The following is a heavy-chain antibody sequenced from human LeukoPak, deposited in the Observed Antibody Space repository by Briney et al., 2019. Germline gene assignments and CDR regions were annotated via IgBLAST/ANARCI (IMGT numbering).Heavy chain of an antibody. J-gene: IGHJ6*02. CDR1: GFSVSSNY. Sequence: GGSLRLSCAASGFSVSSNYMSWVRQAPGKGLEWVSFIYSGGTTYYADSVKGRFTISRDTSMNTLYLQMNGLRAEDTATYYCARVGDFWSYFYYNMDVWGQGTTVTVSS. CDR3: ARVGDFWSYFYYNMDV. CDR2: IYSGGTT. D-gene: IGHD3-3*01. V-gene: IGHV3-53*01.